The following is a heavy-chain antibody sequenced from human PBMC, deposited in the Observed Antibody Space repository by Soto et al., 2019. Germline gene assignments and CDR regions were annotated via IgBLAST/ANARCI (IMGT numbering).Heavy chain of an antibody. Sequence: ASVKVSGKESGYTFTSDDMHWVRKAPGQGLGWRGIINPGGGSTSDAQNFQGRVRMTRDTSTSTVYMELSSLRSEDTAVYYCASRNGRLLSQGGFDMWGQGTMVTVSS. V-gene: IGHV1-46*01. D-gene: IGHD3-3*01. CDR2: INPGGGST. J-gene: IGHJ3*02. CDR3: ASRNGRLLSQGGFDM. CDR1: GYTFTSDD.